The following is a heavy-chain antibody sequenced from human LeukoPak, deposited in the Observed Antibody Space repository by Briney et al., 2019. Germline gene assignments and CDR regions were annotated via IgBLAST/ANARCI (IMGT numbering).Heavy chain of an antibody. J-gene: IGHJ4*02. CDR3: ARGGLELDY. Sequence: GGSLRLSCAASGFTFSTYSMNWVRQAPGKGLEWVSSISSSNSYVYYADSMKGRLTISRDNAKNALYLQMNSLRAEDTAVYYCARGGLELDYWGQGTLVTVSS. V-gene: IGHV3-21*01. CDR2: ISSSNSYV. CDR1: GFTFSTYS. D-gene: IGHD1-7*01.